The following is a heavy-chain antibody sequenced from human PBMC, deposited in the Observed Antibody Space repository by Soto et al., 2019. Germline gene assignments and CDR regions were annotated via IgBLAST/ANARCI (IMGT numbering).Heavy chain of an antibody. D-gene: IGHD3-10*01. V-gene: IGHV1-18*01. J-gene: IGHJ4*02. CDR2: ISTAHADI. Sequence: ASVKVSCKTSGYTFTDYGISWVRQAPGQGLERMGWISTAHADIGYAQKFQGRVTMTKDTSTGTSFMELRNLRSDDTAIYYCARDLAYIREFWGQGTQVTVSS. CDR3: ARDLAYIREF. CDR1: GYTFTDYG.